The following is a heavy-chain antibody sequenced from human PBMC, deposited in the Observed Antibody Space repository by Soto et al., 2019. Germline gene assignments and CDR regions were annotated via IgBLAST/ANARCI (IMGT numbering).Heavy chain of an antibody. Sequence: QVQLQESGPGLVKPSQTLSLTCSVTGDSISSVGYYWSWIRQHPRQGLEWIGYIHYSGSTYYNPSLTSRITMSIDTAKNQFSLKLTSVTAADTAVYYCARLGLFGTVYSDYWGQGTLVTVSS. D-gene: IGHD3-10*02. V-gene: IGHV4-31*03. CDR2: IHYSGST. CDR1: GDSISSVGYY. J-gene: IGHJ4*02. CDR3: ARLGLFGTVYSDY.